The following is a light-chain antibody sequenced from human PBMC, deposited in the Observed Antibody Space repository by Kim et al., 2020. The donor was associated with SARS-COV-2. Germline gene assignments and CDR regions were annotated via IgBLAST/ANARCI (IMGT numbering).Light chain of an antibody. J-gene: IGLJ7*01. V-gene: IGLV10-54*01. Sequence: QAGLTQPPSVSKGLRQTATLTCTGNSNNVGNQGAAWLQHHQGHPPKLLSYRNNNRPSGISERLSASRSGNTASLTITGLQPEDEADYYCTAWDSSLSVHVFGGGTQLTVL. CDR3: TAWDSSLSVHV. CDR2: RNN. CDR1: SNNVGNQG.